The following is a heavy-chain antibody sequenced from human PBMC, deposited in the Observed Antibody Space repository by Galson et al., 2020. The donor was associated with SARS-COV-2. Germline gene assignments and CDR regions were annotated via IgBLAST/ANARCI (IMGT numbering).Heavy chain of an antibody. J-gene: IGHJ4*02. CDR3: AALWFGEYRAD. Sequence: ASVKVSCKASGYTFTSSSMHWVRQAPGQGLEWMGIINPSGGSTSYAQKFQGRVTMTRDTSTSTAYMELSSLRSEDTAVYYCAALWFGEYRADGGQERPATVPS. V-gene: IGHV1-46*01. D-gene: IGHD3-10*01. CDR1: GYTFTSSS. CDR2: INPSGGST.